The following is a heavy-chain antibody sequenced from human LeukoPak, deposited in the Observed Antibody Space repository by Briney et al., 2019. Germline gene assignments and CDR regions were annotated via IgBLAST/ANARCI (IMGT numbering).Heavy chain of an antibody. V-gene: IGHV4-30-4*01. CDR1: GGSISSGDYY. Sequence: SETLSLTCTVSGGSISSGDYYWSWIRQPPGKGLEWIGYIYYSGSTYYNPSLKSRVTISVDTSKNQFSLKLSSVTAADTAVYYCAREGDYDILTGYYVPYYFDYWGQGTLVTVSS. CDR2: IYYSGST. D-gene: IGHD3-9*01. CDR3: AREGDYDILTGYYVPYYFDY. J-gene: IGHJ4*02.